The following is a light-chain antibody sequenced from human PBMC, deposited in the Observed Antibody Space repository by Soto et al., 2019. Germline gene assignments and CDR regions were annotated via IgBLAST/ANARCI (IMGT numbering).Light chain of an antibody. J-gene: IGLJ2*01. CDR3: SSYAGSNLV. CDR2: EVS. CDR1: SSDVGGCNY. Sequence: QSVLTQPPSASGSPGQSVTISCTGTSSDVGGCNYVSWYQQHPGKAPKVMIYEVSKRPSGVPDRFSGSKSGNTASLTVSGLQAEDEADYYCSSYAGSNLVFGGGTKLTVL. V-gene: IGLV2-8*01.